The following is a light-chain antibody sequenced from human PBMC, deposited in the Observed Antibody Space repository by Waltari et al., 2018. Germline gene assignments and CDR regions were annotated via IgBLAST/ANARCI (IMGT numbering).Light chain of an antibody. CDR1: QSGYQY. V-gene: IGLV3-1*01. Sequence: SYELIQLPSVSVPPAQTARITCSGDQSGYQYTCGYQQTPGQAPVLVIYQNSKRPAASPERFSASKSGNTATLTISGTQAMDEAVYYCQAWDSNTLIFGGGTYLTVL. CDR2: QNS. CDR3: QAWDSNTLI. J-gene: IGLJ2*01.